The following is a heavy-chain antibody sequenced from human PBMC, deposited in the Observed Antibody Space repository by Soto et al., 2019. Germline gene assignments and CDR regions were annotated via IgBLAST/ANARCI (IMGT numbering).Heavy chain of an antibody. J-gene: IGHJ4*02. Sequence: EVQLVESGGDLVQPWGSLRLSCAASGFTFSSYWMAWGRQSPGKGLEWVASMNQHGSDIQYVDSVRGRFTISRDNARNLLYLHMNNLRVEDTAIYYCPTDTDCPATCYRGHGNWVQGTLVTVSS. CDR3: PTDTDCPATCYRGHGN. D-gene: IGHD2-8*02. CDR2: MNQHGSDI. V-gene: IGHV3-7*03. CDR1: GFTFSSYW.